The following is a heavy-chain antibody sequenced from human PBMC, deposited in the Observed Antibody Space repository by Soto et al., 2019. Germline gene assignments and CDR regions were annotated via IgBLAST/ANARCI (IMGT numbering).Heavy chain of an antibody. V-gene: IGHV4-34*01. D-gene: IGHD2-15*01. CDR3: ARVRLGYCSGGSCYSYYFDY. J-gene: IGHJ4*02. CDR1: GGSFSDYY. CDR2: INHSGST. Sequence: SETLSLTCVVYGGSFSDYYWSWIRQPPGKGLEWIGEINHSGSTNYNPSLKSRVIMSVDTSKNHFSLNLSSLTAADTAVYYCARVRLGYCSGGSCYSYYFDYWGQGTPVTVSS.